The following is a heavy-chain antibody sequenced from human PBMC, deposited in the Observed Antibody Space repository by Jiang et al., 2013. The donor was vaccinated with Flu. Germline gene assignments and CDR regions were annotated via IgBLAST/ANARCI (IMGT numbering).Heavy chain of an antibody. Sequence: VQLLESGGGLVQPGGSLRLSCAASGFTFSSYAMSWVRQAPGKGLEWVSAISGSGGSTYYADSVKGRFTISRDNSKNTLYLQMNSLRAEDTAVYYCAKDHPSVPATAIPYYSDYWGQGTLVTVSS. D-gene: IGHD2-2*02. CDR2: ISGSGGST. CDR1: GFTFSSYA. CDR3: AKDHPSVPATAIPYYSDY. J-gene: IGHJ4*02. V-gene: IGHV3-23*01.